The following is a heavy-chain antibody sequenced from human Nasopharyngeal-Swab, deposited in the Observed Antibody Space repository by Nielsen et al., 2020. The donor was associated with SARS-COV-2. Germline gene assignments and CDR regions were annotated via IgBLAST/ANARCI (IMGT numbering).Heavy chain of an antibody. J-gene: IGHJ4*02. D-gene: IGHD4-17*01. Sequence: SETLSLTCTVSGGSIISSSYYWGWIRQPPGKGLEWIGYIYYSGSTYYNPSLESRVSMSVDTSKNHFSLKVSSVTAADTAVYYCARVPSDYGDPAGFDYWGQGILGTVSS. CDR1: GGSIISSSYY. CDR2: IYYSGST. CDR3: ARVPSDYGDPAGFDY. V-gene: IGHV4-39*02.